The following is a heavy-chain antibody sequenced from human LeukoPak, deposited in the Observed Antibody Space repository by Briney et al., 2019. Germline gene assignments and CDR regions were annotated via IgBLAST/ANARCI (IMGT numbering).Heavy chain of an antibody. CDR3: ARDRDDSSGYANLEYFQY. CDR2: ISYGGSNK. D-gene: IGHD3-22*01. CDR1: GFTFSSYA. J-gene: IGHJ1*01. Sequence: GGSLRLSCAASGFTFSSYAMHWVRQAPGKGLEWVAVISYGGSNKYYADSVKGRFTISRDNSKNTLYLQMNSLRAEDTAVYYCARDRDDSSGYANLEYFQYWGQGTLVTVSS. V-gene: IGHV3-30-3*01.